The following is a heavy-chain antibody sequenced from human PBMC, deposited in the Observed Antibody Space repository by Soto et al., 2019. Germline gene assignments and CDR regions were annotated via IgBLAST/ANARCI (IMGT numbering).Heavy chain of an antibody. J-gene: IGHJ6*02. Sequence: ASVKVSCKASGYTFTCYAMHWVRQAPGQRLEWMGWINAGNGNTKYSQKFQGRVTITRDTSASTAYMELSSLRSEDTAVYYCARARRITIFGVVIIRHCGMDVWGQGTTVTVSS. V-gene: IGHV1-3*01. CDR3: ARARRITIFGVVIIRHCGMDV. CDR1: GYTFTCYA. D-gene: IGHD3-3*01. CDR2: INAGNGNT.